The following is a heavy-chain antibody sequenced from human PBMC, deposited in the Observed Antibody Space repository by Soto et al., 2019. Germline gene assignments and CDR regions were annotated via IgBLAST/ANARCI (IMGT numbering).Heavy chain of an antibody. Sequence: QVHLVQSGAEVKKPGASVKVSCKGSGYAFTTYGITWVRQAPGQGLEWMGWISAHNGNTNYAQKLQGRVTVTRDTATSTDYMELRILRSVDTAVYYCARGRYGDYWGQGALVTVSS. J-gene: IGHJ4*02. CDR3: ARGRYGDY. CDR1: GYAFTTYG. D-gene: IGHD1-1*01. V-gene: IGHV1-18*01. CDR2: ISAHNGNT.